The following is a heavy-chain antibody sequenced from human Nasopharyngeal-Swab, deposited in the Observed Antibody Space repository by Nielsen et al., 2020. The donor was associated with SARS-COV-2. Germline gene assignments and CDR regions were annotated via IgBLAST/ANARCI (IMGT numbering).Heavy chain of an antibody. D-gene: IGHD6-19*01. CDR1: GFSLSTSGMC. CDR2: IYWDDDK. CDR3: AHRGIAVASGWFDP. Sequence: SGPTLVKPTQTLTLTRTFSGFSLSTSGMCVSWIRQPPGKALEWLALIYWDDDKRYSPSLKSRLTITKDTSKNQVVLTMTNMDPVDTATYYCAHRGIAVASGWFDPWGQGTLVTVSS. J-gene: IGHJ5*02. V-gene: IGHV2-5*08.